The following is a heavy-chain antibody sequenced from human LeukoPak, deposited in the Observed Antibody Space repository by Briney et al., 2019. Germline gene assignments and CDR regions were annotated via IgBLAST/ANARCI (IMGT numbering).Heavy chain of an antibody. Sequence: GGSLRLSCAASGXTIRYDGMSWVRQAPGKGLEWVSSITGSGGSTYVDSVKGRFTISRDNSKNTLYLQMNSLRAEDTAVYYCAKNLLGSEAYSWYFDLWGRGILVTVSS. CDR2: ITGSGGST. CDR1: GXTIRYDG. V-gene: IGHV3-23*01. D-gene: IGHD2-15*01. J-gene: IGHJ2*01. CDR3: AKNLLGSEAYSWYFDL.